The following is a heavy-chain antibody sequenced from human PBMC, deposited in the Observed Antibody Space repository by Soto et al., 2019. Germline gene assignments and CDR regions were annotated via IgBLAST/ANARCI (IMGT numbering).Heavy chain of an antibody. CDR3: ASALYCSGGSCSFDP. CDR1: GGSISSSSYY. Sequence: SETLSLTCTVSGGSISSSSYYWGWIRQPPGKGLEWIGSIYYSGSTYYNPSLKSRVTISVDTSKNQFSLKLSSVTAADTAVYYCASALYCSGGSCSFDPWGQGTLVTVSS. V-gene: IGHV4-39*07. CDR2: IYYSGST. J-gene: IGHJ5*02. D-gene: IGHD2-15*01.